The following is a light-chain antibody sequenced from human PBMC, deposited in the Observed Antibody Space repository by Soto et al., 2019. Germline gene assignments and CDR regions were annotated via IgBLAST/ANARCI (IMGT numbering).Light chain of an antibody. CDR2: EGS. CDR1: SSDVGSYNL. J-gene: IGLJ2*01. CDR3: CSSAGSSTLV. Sequence: QSALTQTASVSGSPGQSITISCTGTSSDVGSYNLVSWYQQHPGKAPKLMIYEGSKRPLGVSNRFSGSKSGNTASLTISGLQAEDEADYYCCSSAGSSTLVFGGGTKLTVL. V-gene: IGLV2-23*01.